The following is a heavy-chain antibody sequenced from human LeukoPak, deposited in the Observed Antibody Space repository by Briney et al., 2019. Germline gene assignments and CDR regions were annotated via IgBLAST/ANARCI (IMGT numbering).Heavy chain of an antibody. V-gene: IGHV4-30-2*01. CDR3: ARDDRRADAFDI. CDR1: GGSISSGGYS. Sequence: SETPSLTCAVSGGSISSGGYSWSWIRQPPGKGLEWIGYIYHSGSTYYNPSLKSRVTISVDRSKNQFSLKLSSVTAADTAVYYCARDDRRADAFDIWGQGTMVTVSS. J-gene: IGHJ3*02. CDR2: IYHSGST.